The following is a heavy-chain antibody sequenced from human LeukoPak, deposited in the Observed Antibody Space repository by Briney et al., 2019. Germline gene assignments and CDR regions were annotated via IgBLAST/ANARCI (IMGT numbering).Heavy chain of an antibody. D-gene: IGHD2-2*01. CDR1: GFTFSSYA. CDR3: AKDLGLPAAIFDY. J-gene: IGHJ4*02. Sequence: PGGSLRLSCLTSGFTFSSYAMSWVRQAPGKGLEWVSAISGSGGSTYYADSVKGRFTISRDNSKNTLYLQMNSLRAEDTAVYYCAKDLGLPAAIFDYWGQGTLVTVSS. CDR2: ISGSGGST. V-gene: IGHV3-23*01.